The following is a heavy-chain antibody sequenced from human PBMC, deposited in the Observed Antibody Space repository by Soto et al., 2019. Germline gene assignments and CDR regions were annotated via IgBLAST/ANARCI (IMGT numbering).Heavy chain of an antibody. D-gene: IGHD3-3*01. J-gene: IGHJ6*02. CDR1: GYTFTSYY. CDR2: INPSGGST. CDR3: AREGLRLLEWLSSYGMDV. V-gene: IGHV1-46*01. Sequence: ASVKVSCKASGYTFTSYYMHWVRQAPGQGLEWMGIINPSGGSTSYAQKFQGRVTMTRDTSTSTVYMELSSLRSEDTAVYYCAREGLRLLEWLSSYGMDVWGQGTMVTVSS.